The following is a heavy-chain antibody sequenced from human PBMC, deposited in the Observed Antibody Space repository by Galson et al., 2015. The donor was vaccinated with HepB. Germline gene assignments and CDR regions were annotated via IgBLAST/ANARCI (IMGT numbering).Heavy chain of an antibody. J-gene: IGHJ4*02. CDR2: ISGSGGST. Sequence: SLRLSCAASGFTFSSYAMSWVRQAPGKGLEWVSAISGSGGSTYYADSVKGRFTISRDNSKNTLYLQMNSLRAEDTAVYYCAKDLSSGWLVASYFDYWGQGTLVTVSS. D-gene: IGHD6-19*01. V-gene: IGHV3-23*01. CDR1: GFTFSSYA. CDR3: AKDLSSGWLVASYFDY.